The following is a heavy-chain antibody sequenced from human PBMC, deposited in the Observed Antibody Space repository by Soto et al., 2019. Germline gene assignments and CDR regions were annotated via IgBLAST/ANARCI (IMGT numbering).Heavy chain of an antibody. Sequence: SVKVSCKASGGTFSTYTITWVRQAPGQGLEWMGRIIPIIGIINYAQKFQGRVTISADKFTGTAYMELTGLRSDDTAVYYCARDSSGTTMVDWGQGTLVTVSS. D-gene: IGHD1-1*01. J-gene: IGHJ4*02. CDR1: GGTFSTYT. V-gene: IGHV1-69*04. CDR2: IIPIIGII. CDR3: ARDSSGTTMVD.